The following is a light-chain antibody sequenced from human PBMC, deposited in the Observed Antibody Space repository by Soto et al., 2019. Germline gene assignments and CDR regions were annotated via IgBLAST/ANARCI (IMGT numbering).Light chain of an antibody. V-gene: IGLV3-21*04. CDR1: NIGSKS. J-gene: IGLJ2*01. CDR2: YDN. Sequence: SYELTQPPSVSVAPGKTARITCGGNNIGSKSLHWCQQKPGQAPVLVIYYDNDRPSGIPERFSGSNSGNTATLTISRVEAGDEADYYCQVWDTSSDHVVFGGGTQLTVL. CDR3: QVWDTSSDHVV.